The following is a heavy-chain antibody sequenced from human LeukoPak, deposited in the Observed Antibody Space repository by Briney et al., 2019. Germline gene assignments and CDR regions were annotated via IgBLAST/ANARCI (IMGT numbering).Heavy chain of an antibody. Sequence: PGGSLRLSCAASGFTVSSNEMSWVRQAPGKGLEWVSSISGGGNYIYYADSLKGRFTISRDNANNLLFLQMSSLRAEDTAVYFCAGLRRAYYYYMDVWGKGTTVTVSS. V-gene: IGHV3-21*06. CDR2: ISGGGNYI. CDR3: AGLRRAYYYYMDV. J-gene: IGHJ6*03. CDR1: GFTVSSNE.